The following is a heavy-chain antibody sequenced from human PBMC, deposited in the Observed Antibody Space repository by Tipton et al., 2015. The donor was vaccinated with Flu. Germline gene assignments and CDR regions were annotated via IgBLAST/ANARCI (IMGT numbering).Heavy chain of an antibody. CDR2: ISQDGRTK. D-gene: IGHD3-10*01. CDR3: AHRWFGELSLHYSGMEV. V-gene: IGHV3-30*03. Sequence: SLRLSCAASGFSFSKYGLHWVRQAPGQGLEWVAAISQDGRTKYYAGSVKGRFTISRDDSKNTVYLQMNSLSGDDTGVYYYAHRWFGELSLHYSGMEVWGQGTSVIVSS. J-gene: IGHJ6*02. CDR1: GFSFSKYG.